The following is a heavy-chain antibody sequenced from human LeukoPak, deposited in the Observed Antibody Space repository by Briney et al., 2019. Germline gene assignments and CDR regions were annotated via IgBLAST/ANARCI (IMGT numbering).Heavy chain of an antibody. D-gene: IGHD6-13*01. CDR2: IYPGDSDT. Sequence: GESLKISCKGSGYRFTSYWIGWVRQMPGKGLEWMGIIYPGDSDTRYSPSFQGQVTISADKSISTAYLQWSSLKASDTAMYYCARRSGYSSSWYDFFDYWGQGTLVTVSS. CDR3: ARRSGYSSSWYDFFDY. V-gene: IGHV5-51*01. CDR1: GYRFTSYW. J-gene: IGHJ4*02.